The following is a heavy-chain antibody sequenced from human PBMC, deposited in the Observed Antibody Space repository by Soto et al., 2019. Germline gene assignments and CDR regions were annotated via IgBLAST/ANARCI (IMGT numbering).Heavy chain of an antibody. CDR2: ISSSGGTT. V-gene: IGHV3-23*01. D-gene: IGHD6-19*01. CDR1: GFTFSSYA. Sequence: GGSLRLSCAASGFTFSSYAMTWVRQAPGEGLEWVSGISSSGGTTNYADSVKGRFTISRDNSKNTLYLQMDSLRAEDTAMYYCAKALYPGVAVAGTYRGQGTLVTVSS. J-gene: IGHJ4*02. CDR3: AKALYPGVAVAGTY.